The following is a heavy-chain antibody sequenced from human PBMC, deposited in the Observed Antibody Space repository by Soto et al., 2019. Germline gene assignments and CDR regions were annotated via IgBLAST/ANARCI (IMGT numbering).Heavy chain of an antibody. J-gene: IGHJ4*02. CDR2: FSSSGYTI. CDR3: ATARGGRSED. V-gene: IGHV3-11*01. D-gene: IGHD6-19*01. CDR1: GFTFSGYY. Sequence: GGSLRLSCEASGFTFSGYYMTWIRQAPGKGLEWISYFSSSGYTIRYADSVEGRFTVSRDDAKKTLYLQMNSLRAEDTAVYYCATARGGRSEDWGQGTLVTVSS.